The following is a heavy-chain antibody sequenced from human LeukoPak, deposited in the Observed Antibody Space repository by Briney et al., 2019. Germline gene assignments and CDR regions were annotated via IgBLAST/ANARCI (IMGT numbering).Heavy chain of an antibody. J-gene: IGHJ6*02. D-gene: IGHD3-16*01. CDR2: ISYDGSNK. CDR3: ARGGGLDV. Sequence: GRSLRLSCAASGFTFSSYGMHWVRQAPGKGLEWVAVISYDGSNKYYADSVKGRFTISRDNSKNTLYLQMNSLRAEDTAVYYCARGGGLDVWGQGATVTVSS. CDR1: GFTFSSYG. V-gene: IGHV3-30*03.